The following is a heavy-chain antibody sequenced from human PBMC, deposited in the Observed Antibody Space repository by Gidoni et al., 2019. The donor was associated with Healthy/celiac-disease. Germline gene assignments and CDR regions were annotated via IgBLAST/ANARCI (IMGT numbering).Heavy chain of an antibody. CDR2: IRSKAYGGTT. J-gene: IGHJ4*02. V-gene: IGHV3-49*04. CDR3: TRTPPLRYFDY. CDR1: GFTFGDYA. Sequence: EVQLVESGGGLVLLGRSLTLPCTASGFTFGDYAMSWVRQAPGKGLEWVGFIRSKAYGGTTEYAASVKGRFTISRDDSKSIAYLQMNSLKTEDTAVYYCTRTPPLRYFDYWGQGTLVTVSS. D-gene: IGHD4-17*01.